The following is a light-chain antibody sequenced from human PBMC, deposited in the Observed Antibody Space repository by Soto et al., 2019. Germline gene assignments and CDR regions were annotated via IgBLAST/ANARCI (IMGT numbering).Light chain of an antibody. CDR1: QSVGTF. J-gene: IGKJ1*01. CDR3: LQRSSWPRT. V-gene: IGKV3-11*01. CDR2: DAS. Sequence: DIVLTQSPATLSLSPGERATLSCRASQSVGTFLTWYQQRPGQAPRVLIHDASTRAAGIPARFSGSGSGTDFTLTIGSLEPEDFAIYYCLQRSSWPRTFGQGTKVEIK.